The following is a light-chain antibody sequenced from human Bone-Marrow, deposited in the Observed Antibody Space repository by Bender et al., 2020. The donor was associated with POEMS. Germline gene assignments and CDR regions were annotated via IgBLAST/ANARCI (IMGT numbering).Light chain of an antibody. CDR2: QDK. Sequence: SYEVTQPPSVSVSPGQTASITCSGERLGDKYTCWYQQKPGQSPVLVIYQDKKRPLGITERFSGSNSGNTATLTISETQAVDEADYYCQAWDSTIVVFGGGTKLTVL. CDR3: QAWDSTIVV. V-gene: IGLV3-1*01. J-gene: IGLJ2*01. CDR1: RLGDKY.